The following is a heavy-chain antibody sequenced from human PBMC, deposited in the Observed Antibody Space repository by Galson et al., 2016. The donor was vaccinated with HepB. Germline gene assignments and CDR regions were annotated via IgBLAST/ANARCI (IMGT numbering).Heavy chain of an antibody. J-gene: IGHJ4*02. CDR1: EFTVSGNY. CDR2: IYRDGGT. CDR3: AGDHGPSGWLY. V-gene: IGHV3-53*01. Sequence: SLRLSCAASEFTVSGNYMSWVRQAPGKGLEWVSDIYRDGGTYYAASVKGRFTISRDNSKNTLYLQMNSLTADDTALYYCAGDHGPSGWLYWGQGTLVIVSS. D-gene: IGHD6-19*01.